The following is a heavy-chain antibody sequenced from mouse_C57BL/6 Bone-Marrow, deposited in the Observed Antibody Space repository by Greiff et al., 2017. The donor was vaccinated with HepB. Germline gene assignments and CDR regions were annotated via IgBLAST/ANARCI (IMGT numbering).Heavy chain of an antibody. V-gene: IGHV1-64*01. CDR1: GYTFTSYW. D-gene: IGHD1-1*01. Sequence: QVQLQQSGAELVKPGASVKLSCKASGYTFTSYWMHWVKQRPGQGLEWIGMIHPNSGSTNYNEKFKSKATLTVDKSSSTAYMQLSSLTSEDSAVYYCARAYPFYGSSPYYYAMDSWGPGTSVTVSS. J-gene: IGHJ4*01. CDR2: IHPNSGST. CDR3: ARAYPFYGSSPYYYAMDS.